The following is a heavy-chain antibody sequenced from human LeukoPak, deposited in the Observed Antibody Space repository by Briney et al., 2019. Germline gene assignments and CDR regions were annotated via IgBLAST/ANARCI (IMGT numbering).Heavy chain of an antibody. CDR2: ISGSGGST. CDR3: AKDVSLYQLLNWFDP. Sequence: GGSLRLSCAASGFTFSSYAMSWVRQAPGKGLEWVSAISGSGGSTYYADSVKGRFTISRDNSKNTLYLQMNSLRAEDTAVYYCAKDVSLYQLLNWFDPWGQGTLVTVSS. D-gene: IGHD2-2*01. V-gene: IGHV3-23*01. J-gene: IGHJ5*02. CDR1: GFTFSSYA.